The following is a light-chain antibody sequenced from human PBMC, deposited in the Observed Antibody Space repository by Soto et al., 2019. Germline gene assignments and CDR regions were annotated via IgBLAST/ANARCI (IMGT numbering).Light chain of an antibody. CDR1: QAMSNY. V-gene: IGKV1-33*01. Sequence: DIQMTQSPSSLSASVGDRVTITCQASQAMSNYLTWYHQKPGKAPKLLIYEASNLETGVPSRFSGSGFGTHFTFTINNLQPEDVGIYLCQQYDHLPLTFGQGTRLEIK. CDR2: EAS. J-gene: IGKJ5*01. CDR3: QQYDHLPLT.